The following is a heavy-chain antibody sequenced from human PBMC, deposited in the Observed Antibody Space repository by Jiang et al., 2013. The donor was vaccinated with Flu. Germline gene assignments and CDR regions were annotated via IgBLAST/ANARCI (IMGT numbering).Heavy chain of an antibody. J-gene: IGHJ4*02. CDR3: ALGEVWELLDY. V-gene: IGHV1-24*01. D-gene: IGHD1-26*01. CDR2: FDPEDGET. Sequence: GFDPEDGETIYAQKFQGRVTMTEDTSTDTAYMELSSLRSEDTAVYYCALGEVWELLDYWGQGTLVTVSS.